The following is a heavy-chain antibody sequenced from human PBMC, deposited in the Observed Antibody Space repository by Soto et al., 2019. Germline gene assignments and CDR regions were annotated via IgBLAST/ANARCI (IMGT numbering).Heavy chain of an antibody. CDR2: IRSKPYGETT. Sequence: SWVRQPPGKGLEWLGFIRSKPYGETTEYAASVKGRFTISRDDSKSTAYLQMNDLKSDDTAVYYCARQPKDYDFYVRDDYWGQGTLVTVSS. J-gene: IGHJ4*02. CDR3: ARQPKDYDFYVRDDY. V-gene: IGHV3-49*02. D-gene: IGHD3-3*01.